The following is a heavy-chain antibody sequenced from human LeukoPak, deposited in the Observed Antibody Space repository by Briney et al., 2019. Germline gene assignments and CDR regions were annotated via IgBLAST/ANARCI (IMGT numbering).Heavy chain of an antibody. Sequence: SETLSLTCAVYGGSFSGYYWSWIRQPPGKGLEWIGEINHSGSTNYNPSLKSRVTISVDTSKNQFSLKLSSVTAADTAVYCCARRRISPKPYYFDYWGQGTLVTVSS. V-gene: IGHV4-34*01. D-gene: IGHD1-14*01. CDR2: INHSGST. CDR3: ARRRISPKPYYFDY. J-gene: IGHJ4*02. CDR1: GGSFSGYY.